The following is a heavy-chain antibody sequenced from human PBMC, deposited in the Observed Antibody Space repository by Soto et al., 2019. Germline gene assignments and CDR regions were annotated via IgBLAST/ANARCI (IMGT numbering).Heavy chain of an antibody. V-gene: IGHV4-31*03. J-gene: IGHJ5*02. Sequence: LSLTCTVSGDNISSGGHYWSWIRQSPGKGLEWIGYIFYSGYNYYNPSLKSRLSMSVDTSKNQFSLRLTSVTAADTAVYFCARLNPIVVVPTPMGWFDPWGQGTLVTVSS. CDR3: ARLNPIVVVPTPMGWFDP. CDR1: GDNISSGGHY. CDR2: IFYSGYN. D-gene: IGHD2-2*01.